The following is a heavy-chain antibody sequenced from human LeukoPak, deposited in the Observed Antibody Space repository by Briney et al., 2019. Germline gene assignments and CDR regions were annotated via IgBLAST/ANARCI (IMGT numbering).Heavy chain of an antibody. Sequence: TSVKVSCKASGFTFTSSAVQWVRQARGQRLEWIGWIVVGSGNTNYAQKFQERVTITRDMSTSTAYMELSSLRSEDTAVYYCAASGFDWLLGTYYFDYWGQGTLVTVPS. CDR3: AASGFDWLLGTYYFDY. V-gene: IGHV1-58*01. J-gene: IGHJ4*02. CDR2: IVVGSGNT. CDR1: GFTFTSSA. D-gene: IGHD3-9*01.